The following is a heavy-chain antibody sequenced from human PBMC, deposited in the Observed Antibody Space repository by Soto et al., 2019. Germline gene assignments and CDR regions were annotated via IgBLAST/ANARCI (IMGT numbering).Heavy chain of an antibody. CDR2: IYNTGSP. CDR3: ARSTVIGRGAFDY. J-gene: IGHJ4*02. D-gene: IGHD3-10*01. CDR1: GGSVISSY. V-gene: IGHV4-59*08. Sequence: SETLSLTCTVSGGSVISSYWSWIRQSPGKGLEWIAYIYNTGSPSYNPSLKSRVTISLDTSKNQFSLKLSSVTAADTAVYYCARSTVIGRGAFDYWGQGTLVTVSS.